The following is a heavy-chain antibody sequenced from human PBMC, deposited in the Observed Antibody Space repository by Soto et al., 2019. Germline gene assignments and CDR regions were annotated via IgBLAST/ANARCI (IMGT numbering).Heavy chain of an antibody. CDR3: ARGYYYGSGSYALYYYYGMDV. Sequence: SVKVSFKASGGTFSSYAISWVRQAPGQGLEWMGGIIPIFGTANYAQKFQGRVTITADEYTSTAYMELSSLRSEDTAVYYCARGYYYGSGSYALYYYYGMDVW. CDR1: GGTFSSYA. V-gene: IGHV1-69*01. CDR2: IIPIFGTA. D-gene: IGHD3-10*01. J-gene: IGHJ6*01.